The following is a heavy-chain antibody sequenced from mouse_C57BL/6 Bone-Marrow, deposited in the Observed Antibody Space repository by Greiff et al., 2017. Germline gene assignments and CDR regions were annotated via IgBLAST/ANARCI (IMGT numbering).Heavy chain of an antibody. Sequence: EVQLQQSGPELVKPGASVKISCKASGYTFTDYYMNWVKQSHGKSLEWIGDINPNNGGTRYNQKFKGKATLTVDKSSSTAYMELRSLTSEDSAVYYCAEGGQLRLRFAYWGQGTLVTVSA. J-gene: IGHJ3*01. CDR3: AEGGQLRLRFAY. V-gene: IGHV1-26*01. CDR1: GYTFTDYY. D-gene: IGHD3-2*02. CDR2: INPNNGGT.